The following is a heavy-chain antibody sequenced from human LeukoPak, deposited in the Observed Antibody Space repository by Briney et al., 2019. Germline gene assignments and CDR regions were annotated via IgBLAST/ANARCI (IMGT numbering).Heavy chain of an antibody. Sequence: SSETLSLTCTVSGGSISSYYWSWIRQPPGKGLEWIGYIYYSGSTNYNPSLKSRVTISVDTSKNQFSLKLTSVTAADTAVYYCASDYYGSGTFDYWGQGTLVTVSS. D-gene: IGHD3-10*01. CDR2: IYYSGST. V-gene: IGHV4-59*01. CDR3: ASDYYGSGTFDY. CDR1: GGSISSYY. J-gene: IGHJ4*02.